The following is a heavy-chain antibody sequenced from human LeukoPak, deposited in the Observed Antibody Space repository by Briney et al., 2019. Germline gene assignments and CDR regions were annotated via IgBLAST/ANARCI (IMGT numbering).Heavy chain of an antibody. V-gene: IGHV4-34*01. J-gene: IGHJ4*02. CDR3: ASLYCSGGSCYSDY. CDR1: GGSFSGYY. D-gene: IGHD2-15*01. CDR2: INHSGST. Sequence: SETLSLTCAVYGGSFSGYYWSWIRQPPGKGLEWIGEINHSGSTNYNPSLKSRVTISVDTSKNQFSLKLSSVTAADAAVYYCASLYCSGGSCYSDYWGQGTLVTVSS.